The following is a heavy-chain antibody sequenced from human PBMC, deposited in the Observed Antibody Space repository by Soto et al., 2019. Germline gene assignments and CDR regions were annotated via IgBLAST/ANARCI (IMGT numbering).Heavy chain of an antibody. V-gene: IGHV1-3*01. CDR2: INAGNGNT. CDR3: ARDSSGWYGYFDD. Sequence: ASVKVSCKASGYTFTSYAMHWVRQAPGQRLEWMGRINAGNGNTKYSQKFQGRVTITRDTSASTAYMELSSLRSEDTAVYYCARDSSGWYGYFDDWGQGTLVTVSS. D-gene: IGHD6-19*01. CDR1: GYTFTSYA. J-gene: IGHJ4*02.